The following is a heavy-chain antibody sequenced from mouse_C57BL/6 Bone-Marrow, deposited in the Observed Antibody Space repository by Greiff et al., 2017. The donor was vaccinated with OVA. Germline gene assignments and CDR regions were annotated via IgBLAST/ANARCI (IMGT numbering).Heavy chain of an antibody. CDR3: TDGYYDYFDY. CDR1: GFNIKDDY. D-gene: IGHD2-3*01. J-gene: IGHJ2*01. CDR2: IDPENGDT. Sequence: EVKLMESGAELVRPGASVKLSCTASGFNIKDDYMHWVKQRPEQGLEWIGWIDPENGDTEYASKFQGKATITADTSSNTAYLQLSSLTSEDTAVYYCTDGYYDYFDYWGQGTTLTVSS. V-gene: IGHV14-4*01.